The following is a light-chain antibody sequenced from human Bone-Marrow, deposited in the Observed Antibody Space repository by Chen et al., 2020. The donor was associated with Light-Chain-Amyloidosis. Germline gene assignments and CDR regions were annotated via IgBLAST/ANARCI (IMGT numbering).Light chain of an antibody. CDR1: SGDVGTYNY. CDR2: AVS. Sequence: QSALTQPASVSGSPGQSITIPCTGTSGDVGTYNYVSWYQQHPGKAPKVMIYAVSNRPSGFSNRFSGSKSGNTASLTISGLQAEDEADYYCSSFTSSSSYVFGPGTKVTVL. CDR3: SSFTSSSSYV. J-gene: IGLJ1*01. V-gene: IGLV2-14*01.